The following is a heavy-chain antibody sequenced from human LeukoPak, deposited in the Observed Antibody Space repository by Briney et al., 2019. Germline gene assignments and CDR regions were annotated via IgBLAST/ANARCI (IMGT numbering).Heavy chain of an antibody. CDR3: AREILYDSTGYYL. J-gene: IGHJ4*02. CDR2: INHSGST. D-gene: IGHD3-22*01. V-gene: IGHV4-34*01. CDR1: GVSFRSFS. Sequence: PSETLSLTCAVYGVSFRSFSWTWIRQPPGKGLEWIGEINHSGSTNSNPSLKSRVTISVDTSKNQFSLRLSSVTAADTAVYYCAREILYDSTGYYLWGQGTVVTVSS.